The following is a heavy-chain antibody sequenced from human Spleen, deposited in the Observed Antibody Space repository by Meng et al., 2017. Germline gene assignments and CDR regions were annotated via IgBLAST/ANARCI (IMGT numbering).Heavy chain of an antibody. CDR1: GYTFTGYY. V-gene: IGHV1-2*06. D-gene: IGHD3-10*01. CDR2: INPNSGGT. CDR3: ARMPHNYYGSGSYLGGFDY. Sequence: ASVKVSCKASGYTFTGYYMHWVRQAPGQGLEWMGRINPNSGGTNYEQKFKGRATMTSDTSAYNELSRLRSDDTAVYYCARMPHNYYGSGSYLGGFDYWGQGTLVTVSS. J-gene: IGHJ4*02.